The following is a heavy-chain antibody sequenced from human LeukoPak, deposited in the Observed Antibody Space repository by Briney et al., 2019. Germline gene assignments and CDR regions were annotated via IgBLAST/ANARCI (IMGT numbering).Heavy chain of an antibody. CDR2: ISGSGGST. J-gene: IGHJ4*02. CDR3: AKANMVRGVALKFDY. Sequence: GGSLRLSCAASGFTFSSYAMSWVRQAPGKGLEWVSAISGSGGSTYYADSVKGRFTISRDNSKNTLYLQMNSLRAEDTAVYYCAKANMVRGVALKFDYWGQGTLVTVSS. V-gene: IGHV3-23*01. D-gene: IGHD3-10*01. CDR1: GFTFSSYA.